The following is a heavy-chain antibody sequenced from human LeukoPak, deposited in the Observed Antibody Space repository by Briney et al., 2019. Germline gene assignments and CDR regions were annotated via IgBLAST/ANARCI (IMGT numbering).Heavy chain of an antibody. Sequence: PGRSLRLSCAASGFTFSSSAMHWVRQAPDKGLEWVAVISYDGSNKYYADSVKGRFTISRDNSKNTLYLQMNSLRAEDTAVYYCAREVVLRYYYYGMDVWGQGTTVTVSS. V-gene: IGHV3-30-3*01. CDR2: ISYDGSNK. D-gene: IGHD2-15*01. J-gene: IGHJ6*02. CDR3: AREVVLRYYYYGMDV. CDR1: GFTFSSSA.